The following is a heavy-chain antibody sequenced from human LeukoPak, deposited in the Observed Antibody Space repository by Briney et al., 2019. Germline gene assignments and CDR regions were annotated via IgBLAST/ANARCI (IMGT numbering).Heavy chain of an antibody. Sequence: GGSLRLSCAASGFTFSSSGMSWVRQAPGKGLEWVSAISGSGGSTYYADSVKGRFTISRDNSKNTLYLQMNSLRAEDTAVYYCAKCFYSSGWPYYFDYWGQGTLVTVSS. CDR2: ISGSGGST. V-gene: IGHV3-23*01. CDR3: AKCFYSSGWPYYFDY. D-gene: IGHD6-19*01. J-gene: IGHJ4*02. CDR1: GFTFSSSG.